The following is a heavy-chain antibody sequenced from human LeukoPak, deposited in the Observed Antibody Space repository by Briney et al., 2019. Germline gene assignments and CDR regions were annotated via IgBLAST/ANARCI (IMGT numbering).Heavy chain of an antibody. CDR1: GGSISSGDYY. Sequence: SETLSLTCTVSGGSISSGDYYWSWIRQPPGKGLEWIGYIYYSGSTYYNPSLKSRVTISVDTSKNQFSLKLSSVTAADTAVYYCARGGSWGPRVPYYFDYWGQGTLVTVSS. D-gene: IGHD1-26*01. J-gene: IGHJ4*02. CDR2: IYYSGST. V-gene: IGHV4-30-4*01. CDR3: ARGGSWGPRVPYYFDY.